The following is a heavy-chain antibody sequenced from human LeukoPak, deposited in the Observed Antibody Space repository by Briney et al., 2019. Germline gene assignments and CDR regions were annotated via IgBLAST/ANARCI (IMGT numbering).Heavy chain of an antibody. Sequence: PSETLSLTCTVSGVSIGTYYWSWIRQPPGKVLGWIGYIYYSGSTNYNPSLKSRVTISVDTSKNQFSLKLRSVTAADTAVYYCARRTSVAGVWFDPWGQGTLVTVSS. V-gene: IGHV4-59*08. CDR1: GVSIGTYY. CDR2: IYYSGST. J-gene: IGHJ5*02. D-gene: IGHD6-19*01. CDR3: ARRTSVAGVWFDP.